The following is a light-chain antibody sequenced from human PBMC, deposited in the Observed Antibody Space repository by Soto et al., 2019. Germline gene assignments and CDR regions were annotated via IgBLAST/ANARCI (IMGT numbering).Light chain of an antibody. CDR3: HQYTHWPPIT. V-gene: IGKV3-15*01. J-gene: IGKJ5*01. CDR2: GAS. CDR1: QSVSSY. Sequence: EIVLTQSPATLSLSPGERSTLSCRASQSVSSYLSWYQQKPVHSPRLLIYGASTRATGIPARFSGSGSGTEFTLTLSRLQSEEFAVYYCHQYTHWPPITFGQGTQMQNK.